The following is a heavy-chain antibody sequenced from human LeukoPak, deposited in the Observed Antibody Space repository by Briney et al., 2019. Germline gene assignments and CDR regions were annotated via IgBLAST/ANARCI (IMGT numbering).Heavy chain of an antibody. V-gene: IGHV3-53*01. CDR3: ARAPSGSYYGGWNFDY. CDR2: IYSGGST. J-gene: IGHJ4*02. D-gene: IGHD1-26*01. CDR1: GFTVSSNY. Sequence: PGGSLRLSCAASGFTVSSNYMSWVRQAPGKGLEWVSVIYSGGSTYYADSVKGRFTISRDNSKNTLYLQMSSLRAEDTAVYYCARAPSGSYYGGWNFDYWGQGTLVTVSS.